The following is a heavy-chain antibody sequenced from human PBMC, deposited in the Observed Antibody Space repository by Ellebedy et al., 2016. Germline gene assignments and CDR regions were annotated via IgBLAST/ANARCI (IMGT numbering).Heavy chain of an antibody. Sequence: GGSLRLXCAASGFTFSNAWMSWVRQAPGKGLEWVGRIKSKTDGGTTDYAAPVKGRFTISRDDSKNTLYLQMNSLKTEDTAVYYCTTADARVWFGELLNYGMDVWGQGTTVTVSS. CDR2: IKSKTDGGTT. V-gene: IGHV3-15*01. D-gene: IGHD3-10*01. J-gene: IGHJ6*02. CDR3: TTADARVWFGELLNYGMDV. CDR1: GFTFSNAW.